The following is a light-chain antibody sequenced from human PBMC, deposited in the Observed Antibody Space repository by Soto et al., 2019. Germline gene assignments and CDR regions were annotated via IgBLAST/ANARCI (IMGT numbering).Light chain of an antibody. Sequence: DIQMTQSPSTLSASVGDRVSITCRASQSISVWLAWYQQKPGKAPKLLIYDAFSLESGVPSRFSGSGSGTEFTLTISSLQPDDFATYYCQQYNSYSWTFGQGTKVDIK. V-gene: IGKV1-5*01. CDR2: DAF. CDR1: QSISVW. J-gene: IGKJ1*01. CDR3: QQYNSYSWT.